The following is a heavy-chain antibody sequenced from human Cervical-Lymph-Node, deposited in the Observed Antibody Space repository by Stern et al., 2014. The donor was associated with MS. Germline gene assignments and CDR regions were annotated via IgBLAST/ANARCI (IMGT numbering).Heavy chain of an antibody. D-gene: IGHD2-8*01. Sequence: VQLVGSGGAVVQPGRSLRLSCAASGFTFSSYGMNWVRQAPGTGMEWVTCISYDGKHKDYAASLNVRFTISRDNSKNTLHLQMNSVTPDDTAIYYCARDYEDTSMLFDHWGQGTLVTVSS. V-gene: IGHV3-30*03. CDR1: GFTFSSYG. CDR3: ARDYEDTSMLFDH. J-gene: IGHJ4*02. CDR2: ISYDGKHK.